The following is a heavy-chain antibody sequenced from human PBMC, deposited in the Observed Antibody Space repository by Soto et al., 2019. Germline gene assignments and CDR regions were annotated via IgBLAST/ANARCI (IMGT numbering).Heavy chain of an antibody. D-gene: IGHD3-16*01. CDR1: GGSITTFY. CDR3: ARARAHDYGKYYFDN. J-gene: IGHJ4*02. Sequence: SETLSLTCTVSGGSITTFYWSWIRQTPGMGLDWIGYMSYNGRTTYNPSLKGRVTISLDASKNQYSRNVRSVTTADTAVYYCARARAHDYGKYYFDNWGPGTLVTVSS. V-gene: IGHV4-59*01. CDR2: MSYNGRT.